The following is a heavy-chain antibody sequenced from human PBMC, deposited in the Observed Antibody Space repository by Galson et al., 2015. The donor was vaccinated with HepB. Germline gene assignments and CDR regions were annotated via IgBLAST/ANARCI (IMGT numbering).Heavy chain of an antibody. CDR3: ARDQSVVVVAATQYYYYYMDV. CDR1: GFTFSSYG. Sequence: SLRLSCAASGFTFSSYGMHWVRQAPGKGLEWVAVIWYDGSNKYYADSVKGRFTISRDNSKNTLYLQMNSLSAEDTAVYYCARDQSVVVVAATQYYYYYMDVWGKGTTVTVSS. V-gene: IGHV3-33*01. D-gene: IGHD2-15*01. CDR2: IWYDGSNK. J-gene: IGHJ6*03.